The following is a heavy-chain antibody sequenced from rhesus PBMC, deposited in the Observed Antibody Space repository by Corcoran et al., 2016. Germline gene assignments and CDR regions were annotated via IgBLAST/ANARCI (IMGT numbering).Heavy chain of an antibody. D-gene: IGHD6-31*01. CDR3: AGVGGWTEYFEF. Sequence: QVQLQESGPGLVKLSETLSLTCAVSGGQISDDYYWSWNRPTPGKGLEWIGEIHGGSGGTHYTPSLNNRVDMSMDTSKSPFSLKLSAVTAADTAVYYCAGVGGWTEYFEFWGQGAPVTVSS. V-gene: IGHV4-106*01. CDR2: IHGGSGGT. CDR1: GGQISDDYY. J-gene: IGHJ1*01.